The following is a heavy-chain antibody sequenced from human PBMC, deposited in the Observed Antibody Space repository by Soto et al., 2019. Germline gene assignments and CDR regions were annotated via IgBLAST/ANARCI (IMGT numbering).Heavy chain of an antibody. J-gene: IGHJ4*01. V-gene: IGHV3-23*01. D-gene: IGHD4-17*01. CDR3: AKGGTTVVTDFDY. CDR1: GFTFITYA. CDR2: ISGSGGTT. Sequence: GGSLRLSCAASGFTFITYAMSWVRQAQGKGLEWVSSISGSGGTTYYADSVKGRFTISRDKSKNTLFLQMNSLRVEDTALYYCAKGGTTVVTDFDYWGHGALVTVSS.